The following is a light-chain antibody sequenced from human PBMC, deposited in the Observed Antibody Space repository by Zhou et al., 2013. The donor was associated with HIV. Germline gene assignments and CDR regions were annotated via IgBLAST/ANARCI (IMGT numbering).Light chain of an antibody. CDR3: QQYHDWPWT. Sequence: VKMTQSPATLSLSPGEKATLSCRASQGLTDRLAWYQHQPGQAPRLLIYSGSNRAIGVPDRFSGSGSGTQFTLTLSSMQSEDVGLYYCQQYHDWPWTFGQGTKVEI. CDR2: SGS. J-gene: IGKJ1*01. CDR1: QGLTDR. V-gene: IGKV3-15*01.